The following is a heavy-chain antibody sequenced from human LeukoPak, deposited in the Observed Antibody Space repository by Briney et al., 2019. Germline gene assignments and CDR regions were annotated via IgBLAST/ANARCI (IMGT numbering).Heavy chain of an antibody. CDR3: ARDFLCRGGSTSCYLPWAADAYDI. V-gene: IGHV1-18*01. CDR1: GYTFTSYG. Sequence: ASVKVSCKASGYTFTSYGISWVRQAPGQGLEWMGWISAYNGNTNYAQKLQGRVTMTTDTSTSTAYMELRSLRSDDTAVYYCARDFLCRGGSTSCYLPWAADAYDIWGQGTMVTVSS. D-gene: IGHD2-2*01. J-gene: IGHJ3*02. CDR2: ISAYNGNT.